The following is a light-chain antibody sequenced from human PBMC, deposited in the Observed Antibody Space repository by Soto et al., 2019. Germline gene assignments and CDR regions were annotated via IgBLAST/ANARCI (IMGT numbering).Light chain of an antibody. Sequence: DIQMTQSPSSLSASVGDRVTITSRASQSSSSYLNWYQQKPGKAPKLLIYAASSLQSGVPSRFSGSGSGTDFTLTISSLQPEDFATYYCQQSYSTPYAFGSGTKVDFK. J-gene: IGKJ3*01. CDR3: QQSYSTPYA. V-gene: IGKV1-39*01. CDR1: QSSSSY. CDR2: AAS.